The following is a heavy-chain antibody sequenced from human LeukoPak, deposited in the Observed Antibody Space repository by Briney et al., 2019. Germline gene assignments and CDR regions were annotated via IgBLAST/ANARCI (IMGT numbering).Heavy chain of an antibody. CDR3: ARVRSGDFMGHGDAFDM. CDR1: GYIFSIYW. Sequence: LGESLKISCQASGYIFSIYWIGWVRQMPGKGLEWMGIIFPGASETRYSPFFQGQVTISVDKSISTAYLYWSSLKASDSAIYYCARVRSGDFMGHGDAFDMWGQGTKVTVSS. V-gene: IGHV5-51*01. CDR2: IFPGASET. D-gene: IGHD4-17*01. J-gene: IGHJ3*02.